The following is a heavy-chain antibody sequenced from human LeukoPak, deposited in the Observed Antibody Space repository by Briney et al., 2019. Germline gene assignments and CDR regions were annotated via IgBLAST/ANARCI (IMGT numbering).Heavy chain of an antibody. D-gene: IGHD3-22*01. J-gene: IGHJ4*02. CDR2: IGGSGDDT. CDR3: ARDRHYYDSSGFDY. V-gene: IGHV3-23*01. CDR1: GFTFDNYA. Sequence: GGSLRLSCAASGFTFDNYAMSWVRQTPGKGLEWVSGIGGSGDDTSYADSVKGRFTISRDNSKNTLYLQMNSLRAEDTAVYYCARDRHYYDSSGFDYWGQGTLVTVSS.